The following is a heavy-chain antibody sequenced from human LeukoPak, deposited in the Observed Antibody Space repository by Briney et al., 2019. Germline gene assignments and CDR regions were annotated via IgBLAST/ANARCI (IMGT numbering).Heavy chain of an antibody. CDR2: IYHSGST. Sequence: SQTLSPTCAVSGGSISSGGYSWSWIRQPPGKGLEWIGYIYHSGSTYYNPSLKSRVTISVDRSKNQFSLKLSSVTAADTAVYYCARGYGDQYYYYGMDVWGQGTTVTVSS. CDR1: GGSISSGGYS. J-gene: IGHJ6*02. V-gene: IGHV4-30-2*01. CDR3: ARGYGDQYYYYGMDV. D-gene: IGHD4-17*01.